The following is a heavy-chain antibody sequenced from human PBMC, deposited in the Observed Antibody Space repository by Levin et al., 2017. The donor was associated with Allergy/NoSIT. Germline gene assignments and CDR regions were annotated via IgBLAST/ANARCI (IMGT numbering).Heavy chain of an antibody. CDR2: IYWDDNK. CDR3: AHSFLLDFWSGYYAAFDI. D-gene: IGHD3-3*01. V-gene: IGHV2-5*02. CDR1: GFSLSTRGVG. Sequence: SGPTLVKPTQTLTLTCTFSGFSLSTRGVGVGWIRQPPGKALEWLALIYWDDNKHYSPSLKSRLTITEDTSKNQVVLTMTNMDPVDTATYYCAHSFLLDFWSGYYAAFDIWGQGTMVTVSS. J-gene: IGHJ3*02.